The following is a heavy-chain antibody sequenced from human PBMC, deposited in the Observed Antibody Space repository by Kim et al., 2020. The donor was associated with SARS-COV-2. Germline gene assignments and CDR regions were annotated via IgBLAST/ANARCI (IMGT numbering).Heavy chain of an antibody. CDR3: ARDRGSGSYYFDY. J-gene: IGHJ4*02. D-gene: IGHD3-10*01. V-gene: IGHV3-21*01. Sequence: YENSMKRRFSIYRDTDRNSLCLQMNSLRAEDTAVYYCARDRGSGSYYFDYWGQGTLVTVSS.